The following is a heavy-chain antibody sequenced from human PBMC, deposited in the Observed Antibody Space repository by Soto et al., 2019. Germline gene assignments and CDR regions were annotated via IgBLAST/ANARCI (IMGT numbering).Heavy chain of an antibody. CDR1: GGSISSGGYY. CDR3: VVPAAFHAFDI. D-gene: IGHD2-2*01. CDR2: IYYSGST. V-gene: IGHV4-31*03. J-gene: IGHJ3*02. Sequence: QVQLQESGPGLVKPSQTLSLTCTVSGGSISSGGYYWSWIRQHPGKGLEWIGYIYYSGSTYYNPSLKSRVTRAVDTSKNQFSLKLSSVTAADTAVYYCVVPAAFHAFDIWGQGTMVTVSS.